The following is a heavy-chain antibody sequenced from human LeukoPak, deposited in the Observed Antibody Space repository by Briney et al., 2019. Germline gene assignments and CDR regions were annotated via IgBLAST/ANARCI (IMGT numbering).Heavy chain of an antibody. CDR2: ISFNGGST. CDR3: ARRGAVSGGSDY. V-gene: IGHV3-64*01. J-gene: IGHJ4*02. Sequence: PGGSLRLSCAASGFTFSSYTMHWVRQAPGKGLAYVSTISFNGGSTYYANSVKGRFTVSRDNSKNTLYLQMGSLRSEDMAVYYCARRGAVSGGSDYWGQGTLVTVSS. D-gene: IGHD3-16*01. CDR1: GFTFSSYT.